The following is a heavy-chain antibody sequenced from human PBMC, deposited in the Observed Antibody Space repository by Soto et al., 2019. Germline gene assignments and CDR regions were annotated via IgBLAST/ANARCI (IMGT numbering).Heavy chain of an antibody. CDR3: ARDFAYFDS. V-gene: IGHV4-39*06. Sequence: LSLTCTVSGGSISSSSYYWGWIRQPPGKGLEWIGSIYYSGRTYYNPSLKSRVTISIDTSKKQFPLNLDSVTAADTAVYYCARDFAYFDSWGQGTLVTVSS. D-gene: IGHD3-3*01. CDR1: GGSISSSSYY. CDR2: IYYSGRT. J-gene: IGHJ4*02.